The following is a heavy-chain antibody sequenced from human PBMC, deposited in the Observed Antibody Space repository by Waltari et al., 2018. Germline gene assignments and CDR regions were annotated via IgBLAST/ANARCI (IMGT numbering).Heavy chain of an antibody. CDR2: VSYSGNT. D-gene: IGHD5-12*01. J-gene: IGHJ3*01. Sequence: QLQLQESGPRLVRLSGSPSLIGRVSGVSITVNRNYWAWIRQSPGQGLEWIGTVSYSGNTYSSPSLKIRVSVSRDTSKNQVSLILGSVTAADMAVYYCATYIGASVGTAAFDVWGQGTMVTVSS. CDR3: ATYIGASVGTAAFDV. V-gene: IGHV4-39*05. CDR1: GVSITVNRNY.